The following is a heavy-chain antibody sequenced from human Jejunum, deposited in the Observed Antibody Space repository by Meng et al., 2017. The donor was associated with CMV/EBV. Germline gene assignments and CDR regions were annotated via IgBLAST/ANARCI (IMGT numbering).Heavy chain of an antibody. D-gene: IGHD1-26*01. CDR2: IYTSGST. Sequence: LQASGPGSVKPSQTLSLSCFVSACSISGYYWSWIRQPAGKGLEWIGRIYTSGSTHYNPSLKSRLTMSVDLSNNQISLKLRSVTAADTAVYYCARESGSYYWFDPWGQGTLVTVSS. J-gene: IGHJ5*02. V-gene: IGHV4-4*07. CDR3: ARESGSYYWFDP. CDR1: ACSISGYY.